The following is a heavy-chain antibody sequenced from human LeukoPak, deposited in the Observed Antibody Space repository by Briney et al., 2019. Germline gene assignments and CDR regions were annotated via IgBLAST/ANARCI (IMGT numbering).Heavy chain of an antibody. J-gene: IGHJ5*02. CDR2: MKPNIGNT. CDR3: ARERKVTNNGFDP. Sequence: GASVKVSCKAYGYTFTSYDINWVRQATGQVLEWMGWMKPNIGNTGYAQKFQGRVTMTRNTSISTAYMELSSLKYEDTAVYYCARERKVTNNGFDPWGQGTLVTVSS. D-gene: IGHD4-17*01. CDR1: GYTFTSYD. V-gene: IGHV1-8*01.